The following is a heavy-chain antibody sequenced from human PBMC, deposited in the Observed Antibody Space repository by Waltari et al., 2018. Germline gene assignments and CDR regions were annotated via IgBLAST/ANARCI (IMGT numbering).Heavy chain of an antibody. CDR3: ARDRRAAGFDY. CDR1: GYSINSGYY. Sequence: QVQLQESGPGLVKPSETLSLTCAVSGYSINSGYYWGWVRQPPGKGLEYIGYISGSSGTTNYNPSLKSRVTISKDTSKNQFSLKLSSVTAADTAVYHCARDRRAAGFDYWGQGVLVTDSS. D-gene: IGHD2-15*01. J-gene: IGHJ4*02. CDR2: ISGSSGTT. V-gene: IGHV4-38-2*02.